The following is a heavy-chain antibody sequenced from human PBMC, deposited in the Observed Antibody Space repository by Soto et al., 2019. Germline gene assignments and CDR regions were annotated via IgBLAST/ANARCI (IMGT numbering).Heavy chain of an antibody. D-gene: IGHD2-2*01. Sequence: EVQLLDSGGGLVQPGGSLRLSCAASGFTFSTYAMSWVRQAPGKGLEWVSTISGSGDSTYYANSVRGRFTISRDNSSNTLDLQMNSLRVEDTAVYYCAKGGEGSCSTTSCLYFSDYWGQGTLVTVSS. CDR2: ISGSGDST. CDR1: GFTFSTYA. CDR3: AKGGEGSCSTTSCLYFSDY. J-gene: IGHJ4*02. V-gene: IGHV3-23*01.